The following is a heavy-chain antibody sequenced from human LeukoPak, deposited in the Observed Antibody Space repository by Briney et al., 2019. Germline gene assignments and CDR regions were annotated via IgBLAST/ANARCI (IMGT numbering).Heavy chain of an antibody. V-gene: IGHV4-59*01. CDR3: ARVGYDFWSGYPYYFDY. D-gene: IGHD3-3*01. CDR2: IYYSGST. Sequence: SETLSLTXTVSGGSIRSYYWSWIRQPPGKGLEWIGYIYYSGSTNYNPSLKSRVTISVDTSKNQFSLKLSSVTAADTAVYYCARVGYDFWSGYPYYFDYWGQGTLVTVSS. CDR1: GGSIRSYY. J-gene: IGHJ4*02.